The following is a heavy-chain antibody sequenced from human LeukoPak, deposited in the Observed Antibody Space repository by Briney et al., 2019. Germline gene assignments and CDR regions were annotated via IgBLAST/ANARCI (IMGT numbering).Heavy chain of an antibody. Sequence: GGSLRHSCAASGFTFSSYAMSWVRQAPGKGLEWVSAISGSGGSTYYADSVKGRFTISRDNSKNTLYLQMNSLRAEDTAVYYCAKESWSSGWYGGSSYWGQGTLVTVSS. J-gene: IGHJ4*02. CDR1: GFTFSSYA. D-gene: IGHD6-19*01. CDR2: ISGSGGST. CDR3: AKESWSSGWYGGSSY. V-gene: IGHV3-23*01.